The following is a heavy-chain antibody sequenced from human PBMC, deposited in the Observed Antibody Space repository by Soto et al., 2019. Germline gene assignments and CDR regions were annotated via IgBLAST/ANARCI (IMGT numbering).Heavy chain of an antibody. D-gene: IGHD4-17*01. CDR1: GFIFSDYY. J-gene: IGHJ6*02. V-gene: IGHV3-11*04. CDR3: ARTVTRNYYYYARDV. CDR2: ISSSGSTI. Sequence: QVQLVESGGGLVKPGGSLRLSCAASGFIFSDYYITWIRQAPGKGLEWVSYISSSGSTIYYADSVKGRLTISRDNANNSLYLQMNYLIDEDTAVYYCARTVTRNYYYYARDVWGQGNTVTVSS.